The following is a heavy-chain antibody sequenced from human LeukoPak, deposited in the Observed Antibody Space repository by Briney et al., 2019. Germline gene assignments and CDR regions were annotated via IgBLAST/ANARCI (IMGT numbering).Heavy chain of an antibody. J-gene: IGHJ4*02. D-gene: IGHD6-13*01. Sequence: GGSLRLSCAASGFTFSSYWMNWARQAPGKGLEWVASINHNGNVNYYVDSVKGRFTISRDNAKNSLYLQMSNLRAEDTAVYYCAKVQEDSSSWYGSTSFGYWGQGTLVTVSS. CDR1: GFTFSSYW. V-gene: IGHV3-7*03. CDR3: AKVQEDSSSWYGSTSFGY. CDR2: INHNGNVN.